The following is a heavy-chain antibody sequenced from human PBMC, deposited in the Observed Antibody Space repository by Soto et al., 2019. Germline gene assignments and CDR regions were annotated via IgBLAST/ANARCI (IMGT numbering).Heavy chain of an antibody. CDR1: GGSISSSSYY. J-gene: IGHJ6*02. D-gene: IGHD6-13*01. CDR3: ARRRIAEDYYYGMDV. CDR2: IYYSGST. V-gene: IGHV4-39*01. Sequence: SETLSLTCTVSGGSISSSSYYWGWIRQPPGKGLEWIGSIYYSGSTYYNPSLKSRVPISVDTSKNQFSLKLSSVTAADTAVYYCARRRIAEDYYYGMDVWGQGTTVTVSS.